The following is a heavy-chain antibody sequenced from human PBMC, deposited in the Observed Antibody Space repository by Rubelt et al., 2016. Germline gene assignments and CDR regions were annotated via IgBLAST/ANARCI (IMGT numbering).Heavy chain of an antibody. Sequence: QVQLQESGPGLVKPSETLSLTCAVSGDTSLHFWSWVRQPPGKGLEWIGYIYYTGSTNYNPSLKSRLTISVDTSKDQFSLKPSSATAADTARYYCARGRAGGSSAWGQGTRVTVSS. D-gene: IGHD6-6*01. CDR1: GDTSLHF. CDR3: ARGRAGGSSA. J-gene: IGHJ4*02. CDR2: IYYTGST. V-gene: IGHV4-59*11.